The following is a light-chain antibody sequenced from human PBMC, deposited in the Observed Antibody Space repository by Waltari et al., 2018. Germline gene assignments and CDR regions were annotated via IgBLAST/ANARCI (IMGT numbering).Light chain of an antibody. CDR3: GSFGGTNNFVV. Sequence: QSALTQPPSASGSPGQSVTISCTGTSSDIGGYNFVSWYQRLPGKAPNLSIYEVTKRPSWVPDRFSGSKSGNTASLIVSGLQADDEADYFCGSFGGTNNFVVFGGGTRLTVL. CDR2: EVT. J-gene: IGLJ2*01. V-gene: IGLV2-8*01. CDR1: SSDIGGYNF.